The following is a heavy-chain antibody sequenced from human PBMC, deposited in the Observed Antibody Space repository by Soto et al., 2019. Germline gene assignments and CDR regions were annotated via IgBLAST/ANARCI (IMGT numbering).Heavy chain of an antibody. J-gene: IGHJ5*02. D-gene: IGHD3-22*01. Sequence: ASETLSLTCTVSGGSISSYYWSWIRQPPGKGLEWVGYIYYSGSTNYNPSLKSRVTISVDTSKNQFSLKLSSVTAADTAVYYCARVGSYYYDSSGYYHAGWFDPWGQGTLVTVSS. CDR2: IYYSGST. V-gene: IGHV4-59*01. CDR3: ARVGSYYYDSSGYYHAGWFDP. CDR1: GGSISSYY.